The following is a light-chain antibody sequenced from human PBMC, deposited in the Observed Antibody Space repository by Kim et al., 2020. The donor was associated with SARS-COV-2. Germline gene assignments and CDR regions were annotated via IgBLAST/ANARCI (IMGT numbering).Light chain of an antibody. CDR2: DAS. J-gene: IGKJ1*01. Sequence: SVGDTVSISCGTSKSTSRWLACYLQRTGKYPKILISDASTCQYGVPGRCSGSGSGRESTLTTSRLQPHNFATHYSQKYYRYPWTFVQGTKVDI. CDR1: KSTSRW. V-gene: IGKV1-5*01. CDR3: QKYYRYPWT.